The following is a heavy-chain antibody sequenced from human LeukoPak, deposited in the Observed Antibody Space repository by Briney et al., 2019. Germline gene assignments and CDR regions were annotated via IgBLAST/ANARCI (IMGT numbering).Heavy chain of an antibody. J-gene: IGHJ4*02. D-gene: IGHD3-22*01. CDR1: GYTFTGYY. CDR2: INPNSGGT. Sequence: GASVKVSCKASGYTFTGYYMHWVRQAPGQGLEWMGWINPNSGGTNYAQRFQGRVTMTRDTSISTAYMELSRLRSDDTAVYYCARAYYYDSSGYYWGQGTLVTVSS. CDR3: ARAYYYDSSGYY. V-gene: IGHV1-2*02.